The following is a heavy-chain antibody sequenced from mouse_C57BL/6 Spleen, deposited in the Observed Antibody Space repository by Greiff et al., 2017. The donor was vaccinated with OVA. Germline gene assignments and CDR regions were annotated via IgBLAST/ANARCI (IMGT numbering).Heavy chain of an antibody. CDR3: ARSSSGYRDYFDY. V-gene: IGHV1-54*01. Sequence: QVQLQQSGAELVRPGTSVKVSCKASGYAFTNYLIEWVKQRPGQGLEWIGVINPGSGGTNYNEKFKGKATLTADKSSSTAYMQLSSLTSEDSAVYFCARSSSGYRDYFDYWGQGTTLTVSS. CDR1: GYAFTNYL. D-gene: IGHD3-2*02. J-gene: IGHJ2*01. CDR2: INPGSGGT.